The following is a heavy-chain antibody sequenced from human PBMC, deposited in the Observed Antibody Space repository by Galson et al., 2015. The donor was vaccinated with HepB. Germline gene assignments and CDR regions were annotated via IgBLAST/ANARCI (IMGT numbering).Heavy chain of an antibody. CDR1: GYTFTSYG. CDR2: ISAYNGNT. J-gene: IGHJ5*02. CDR3: AREVRPMIRGEDIVVVPAAMRWFDP. Sequence: SVKVSCKASGYTFTSYGISWVRQAPGQGLEWMGWISAYNGNTNYAQKLQGRVTMTTDTSTSTAYMELRSLRSDDTAVYYCAREVRPMIRGEDIVVVPAAMRWFDPWGQGTLVTVSS. V-gene: IGHV1-18*01. D-gene: IGHD2-2*01.